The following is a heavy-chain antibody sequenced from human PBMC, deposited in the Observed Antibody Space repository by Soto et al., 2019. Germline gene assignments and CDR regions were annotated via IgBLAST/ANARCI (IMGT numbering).Heavy chain of an antibody. J-gene: IGHJ4*02. CDR1: EFMFSGYS. CDR2: ICSRSQTI. V-gene: IGHV3-48*02. Sequence: GGSLRLSCEVSEFMFSGYSMNWVRQAPGKGLEWLSYICSRSQTIYYADSVKGRFTVSRDNAKNSLYLQMNSLRDEGTAVYFCAREDIMGARSFDYWGRGTLVTVSS. D-gene: IGHD1-26*01. CDR3: AREDIMGARSFDY.